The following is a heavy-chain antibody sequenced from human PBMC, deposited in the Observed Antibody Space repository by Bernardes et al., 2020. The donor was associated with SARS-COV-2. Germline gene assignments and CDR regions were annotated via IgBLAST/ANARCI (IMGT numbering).Heavy chain of an antibody. V-gene: IGHV4-30-4*01. Sequence: TLSLTCTVSGGSISSGDYYWSWIRQPPGKGLEWIGYIYYSGSTYYNPSLKSRVTISVDTSKNQFSLKLSSVTAADTAVYYCARAPSITIFGVVIKGGWFDPWGQGTLVTVSS. CDR3: ARAPSITIFGVVIKGGWFDP. CDR2: IYYSGST. J-gene: IGHJ5*02. CDR1: GGSISSGDYY. D-gene: IGHD3-3*01.